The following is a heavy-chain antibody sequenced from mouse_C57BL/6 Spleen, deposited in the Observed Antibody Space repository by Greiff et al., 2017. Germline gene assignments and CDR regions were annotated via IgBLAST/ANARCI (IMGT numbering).Heavy chain of an antibody. CDR2: IRNKANNHAT. J-gene: IGHJ2*01. D-gene: IGHD1-2*01. CDR3: TRPGFTTAWDYFDY. V-gene: IGHV6-6*01. Sequence: EVKVEESGGGLVQPGGSMKLSCAASGFTFSDAWMDWVRQSPEKGLEWVAEIRNKANNHATYYAESVKGRFTISRDDSKSSVYLQMNSLRAEDTGIYYCTRPGFTTAWDYFDYWGQGTTLTVSS. CDR1: GFTFSDAW.